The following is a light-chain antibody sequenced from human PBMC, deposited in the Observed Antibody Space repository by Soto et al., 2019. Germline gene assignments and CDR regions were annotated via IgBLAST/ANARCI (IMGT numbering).Light chain of an antibody. CDR2: AAS. J-gene: IGKJ4*01. CDR1: QGISSW. CDR3: QQANSFPLT. Sequence: DIQMTQSPSSVSASVGDRFTITFLASQGISSWLALYQQKPGKAPKLLIYAASSLQSGVPSRFSGSGFGTDFTLTISSLQPEDFATYFCQQANSFPLTFGGGTKVDIK. V-gene: IGKV1-12*01.